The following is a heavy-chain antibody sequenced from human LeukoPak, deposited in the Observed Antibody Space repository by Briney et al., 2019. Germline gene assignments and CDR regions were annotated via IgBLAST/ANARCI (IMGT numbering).Heavy chain of an antibody. CDR3: GRDVRLDCTNGVCYRYYYYGMDV. D-gene: IGHD2-8*01. CDR2: ISAYNGNT. Sequence: GASVKVSCKASGYTFTSYGISWVRQAPGQGLEWMGWISAYNGNTNYAQKLQGRVTMTTDTSTSTAYMELRSLRSDDTAVYYCGRDVRLDCTNGVCYRYYYYGMDVWGQGTTVTVSS. J-gene: IGHJ6*02. V-gene: IGHV1-18*01. CDR1: GYTFTSYG.